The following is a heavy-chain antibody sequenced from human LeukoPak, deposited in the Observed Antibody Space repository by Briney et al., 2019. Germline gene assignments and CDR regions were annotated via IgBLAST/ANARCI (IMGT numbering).Heavy chain of an antibody. J-gene: IGHJ4*02. CDR3: ATEPSLSN. Sequence: QPGRSLRLSCAASGFNFGSYAMDWVRQAPGKGLEWVGDISYDGGYQGYAASVRGRFTISRDNSKNTLYLQMNSLRPEDAAVYYCATEPSLSNWGQGTLVTVSS. V-gene: IGHV3-30*04. CDR2: ISYDGGYQ. CDR1: GFNFGSYA.